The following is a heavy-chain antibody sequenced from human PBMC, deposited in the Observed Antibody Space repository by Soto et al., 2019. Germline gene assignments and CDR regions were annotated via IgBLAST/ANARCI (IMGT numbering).Heavy chain of an antibody. Sequence: PGESLKISCKGSGYSFTSYWIGWARQMPGKGLEWMGIIYPGDSDTRYSPSFQGQVTISADKSISTAYLQWSSLKASDTAMYYCSRTEATGKYDNGMDVWRQGPTVTGSS. CDR2: IYPGDSDT. J-gene: IGHJ6*02. CDR3: SRTEATGKYDNGMDV. D-gene: IGHD6-13*01. CDR1: GYSFTSYW. V-gene: IGHV5-51*01.